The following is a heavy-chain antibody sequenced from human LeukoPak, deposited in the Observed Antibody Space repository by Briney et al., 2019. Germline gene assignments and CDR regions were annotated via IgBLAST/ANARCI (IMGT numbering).Heavy chain of an antibody. D-gene: IGHD3-10*01. J-gene: IGHJ6*03. CDR2: IYTSGST. V-gene: IGHV4-4*07. Sequence: SETLSLTCAVYGGSFSGYYWSWIRQPAGKGLEWIGRIYTSGSTNYNPSLKSRVTISVDTSKNQFSLRLSSVTAADTAVYYCARDRGVYYYGSGSSRYMDVWGKGTTVTISS. CDR1: GGSFSGYY. CDR3: ARDRGVYYYGSGSSRYMDV.